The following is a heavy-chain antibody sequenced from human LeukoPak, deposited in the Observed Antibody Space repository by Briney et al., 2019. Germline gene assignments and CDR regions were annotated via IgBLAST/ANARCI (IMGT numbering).Heavy chain of an antibody. V-gene: IGHV3-48*03. D-gene: IGHD2-21*02. CDR2: ISDIGTTQ. CDR1: GFTFSSYE. CDR3: ARDRSKVTAYDDALDI. Sequence: PGGSLRLSCAASGFTFSSYELNWVRQAPGKGLGWVSYISDIGTTQHNADSVKGRFTISRDNANNSLYLQMNSLTAEDTAVYYCARDRSKVTAYDDALDIWGQGTMVIVSS. J-gene: IGHJ3*02.